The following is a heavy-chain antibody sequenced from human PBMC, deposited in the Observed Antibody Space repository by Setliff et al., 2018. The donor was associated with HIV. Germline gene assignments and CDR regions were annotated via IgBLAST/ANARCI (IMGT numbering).Heavy chain of an antibody. D-gene: IGHD5-12*01. V-gene: IGHV4-59*11. CDR2: IYYTGST. CDR1: GGSINSHY. J-gene: IGHJ6*03. Sequence: SETLSLTCTVSGGSINSHYWSWIRQPPGKGLEWIGYIYYTGSTNYNPSLKSRVTISVDTSKNQFSLKLTSVTAADTAVYYCARELSVSGVYYYYMGVWGKGTTVTVSS. CDR3: ARELSVSGVYYYYMGV.